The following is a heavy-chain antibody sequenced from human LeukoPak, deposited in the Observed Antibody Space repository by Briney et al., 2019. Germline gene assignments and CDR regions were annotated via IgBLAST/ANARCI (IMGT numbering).Heavy chain of an antibody. CDR3: ASHGGDYSSSWYPFDY. D-gene: IGHD6-13*01. J-gene: IGHJ4*02. Sequence: SETLSLTCTVSGGSISRSSYYWGWLRQPPGKGLEWIGSIYHAGSTYYNPSLKSRVTISVDTSKNRFSLKLSSVTAADTAVYYCASHGGDYSSSWYPFDYWGQGTLVTVSS. CDR2: IYHAGST. CDR1: GGSISRSSYY. V-gene: IGHV4-39*01.